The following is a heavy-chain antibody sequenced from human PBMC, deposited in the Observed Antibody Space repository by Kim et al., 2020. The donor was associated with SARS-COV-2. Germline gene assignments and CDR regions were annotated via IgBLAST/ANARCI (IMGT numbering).Heavy chain of an antibody. CDR3: ARTSPSVVKAYFQH. D-gene: IGHD3-22*01. Sequence: SETLSLTCTVSGGSISSGGYYWSWIRQHPGKGLEWIGYIYYSGSTYYNPSLKSRVTISVDTSKNQFSLKLSSVTAADTAVYYCARTSPSVVKAYFQHWGQGTLVTVSS. V-gene: IGHV4-31*03. CDR1: GGSISSGGYY. J-gene: IGHJ1*01. CDR2: IYYSGST.